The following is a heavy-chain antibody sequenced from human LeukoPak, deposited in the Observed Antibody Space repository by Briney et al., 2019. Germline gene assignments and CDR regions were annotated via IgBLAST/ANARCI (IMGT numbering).Heavy chain of an antibody. V-gene: IGHV1-69*06. Sequence: ASVKVSCKASRGTFSSYALIWVRQAPGQGLEWMGGIIPTFGTAAYAQKFQGRVTITADKSTSTAYMELSSLRSEDTAVYYCAASGPLGYCSSTSCYAAAICDYWGQGTLVTVSS. CDR1: RGTFSSYA. J-gene: IGHJ4*02. CDR3: AASGPLGYCSSTSCYAAAICDY. D-gene: IGHD2-2*01. CDR2: IIPTFGTA.